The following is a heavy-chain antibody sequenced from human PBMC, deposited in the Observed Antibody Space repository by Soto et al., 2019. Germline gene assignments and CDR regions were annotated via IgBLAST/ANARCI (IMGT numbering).Heavy chain of an antibody. V-gene: IGHV1-46*01. Sequence: ASVKVSCKASGYTFTSYYLHWVRQAPGQGLEWMGIINPSGGSTTYAQKFQGRVTMTRDTSTSTVYMELSSLRSEDTAVYYCARDRSSRWFYFDYWGQGTLVTISS. CDR2: INPSGGST. CDR1: GYTFTSYY. J-gene: IGHJ4*02. CDR3: ARDRSSRWFYFDY. D-gene: IGHD2-2*01.